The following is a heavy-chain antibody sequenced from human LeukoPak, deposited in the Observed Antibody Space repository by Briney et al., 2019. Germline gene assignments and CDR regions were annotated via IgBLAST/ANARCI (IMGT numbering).Heavy chain of an antibody. Sequence: SETLSLTCAVYGGSFSGYYWSWIRQPPGKGLEWIGEINHSGSTNYNPSLKSRVTISVDTSMNQFSLKLGSVTAADTAVYYCARLNYADTGRFDYWGQGTLVTVSS. CDR2: INHSGST. CDR3: ARLNYADTGRFDY. J-gene: IGHJ4*02. V-gene: IGHV4-34*01. D-gene: IGHD4-17*01. CDR1: GGSFSGYY.